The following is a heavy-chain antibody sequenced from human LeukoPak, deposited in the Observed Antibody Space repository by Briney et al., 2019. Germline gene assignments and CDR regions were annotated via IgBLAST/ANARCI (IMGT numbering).Heavy chain of an antibody. CDR1: GGSISSGGYF. D-gene: IGHD3-22*01. CDR2: IYHSGST. CDR3: ATLGFSSGYYYYFDH. J-gene: IGHJ4*02. Sequence: PSQTLSLTCTVSGGSISSGGYFWSWIRQPPGKGLEWIGYIYHSGSTYYNPSLKSRVTISVDRSKNQFSLKLSSVTAADTAVYYCATLGFSSGYYYYFDHWGQGTLVTVSS. V-gene: IGHV4-30-2*01.